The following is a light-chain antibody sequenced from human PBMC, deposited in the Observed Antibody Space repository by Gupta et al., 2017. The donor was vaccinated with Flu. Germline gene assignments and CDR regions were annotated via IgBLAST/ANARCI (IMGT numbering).Light chain of an antibody. Sequence: SELLPDPAVSVALGQTVRLTCHGDSLRSYYASWYQQKPGQAPVLVIYGKNNRPSGIPDRFSGSSSGNTASLTITGAQAEDEADYYCNSRDSSGNPLFGGGTKLTVL. CDR2: GKN. J-gene: IGLJ3*02. CDR1: SLRSYY. V-gene: IGLV3-19*01. CDR3: NSRDSSGNPL.